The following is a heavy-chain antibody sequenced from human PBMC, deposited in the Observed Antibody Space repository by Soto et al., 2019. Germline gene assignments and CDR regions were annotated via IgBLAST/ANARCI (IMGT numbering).Heavy chain of an antibody. J-gene: IGHJ4*02. CDR3: ASPSGWHEGAFDY. CDR2: MNPNSGNT. V-gene: IGHV1-8*01. Sequence: SVKVSCKASGYTFTSYDINWVRQATGQGLEWMGWMNPNSGNTGYAQKFQGRVTITRNTSISTAYMELSSLRSEDTAVYYCASPSGWHEGAFDYWGQGTLVTVSS. D-gene: IGHD6-19*01. CDR1: GYTFTSYD.